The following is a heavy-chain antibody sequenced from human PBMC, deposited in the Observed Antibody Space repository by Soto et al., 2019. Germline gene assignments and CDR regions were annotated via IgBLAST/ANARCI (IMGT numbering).Heavy chain of an antibody. J-gene: IGHJ3*02. CDR2: IYYSGST. V-gene: IGHV4-31*03. Sequence: SETLSLTCTVSGGSISSGGYYWSWIRQHPGKGLEWIGYIYYSGSTYYNPSLKSRVTISVDTSKNQFSLKLSSVTAADTAVYYCARTYIAIVATMKTETAFDIWGQGTMVTVSS. D-gene: IGHD5-12*01. CDR3: ARTYIAIVATMKTETAFDI. CDR1: GGSISSGGYY.